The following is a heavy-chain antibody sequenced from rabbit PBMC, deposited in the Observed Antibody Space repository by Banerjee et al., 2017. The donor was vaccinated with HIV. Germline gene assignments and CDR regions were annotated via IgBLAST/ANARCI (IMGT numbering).Heavy chain of an antibody. CDR2: IYAGSSVGT. CDR3: ARHVVGGAGYIFDL. V-gene: IGHV1S40*01. J-gene: IGHJ4*01. Sequence: QSLEESGGDLVKPGASLTLTCTASGFSFSSGYYMCWVRQAPGKGLEWIACIYAGSSVGTYYASWAKGRFTISKTSSTTVTLQMTSLTAADTATYFCARHVVGGAGYIFDLWGQGTLVTVS. D-gene: IGHD7-1*01. CDR1: GFSFSSGYY.